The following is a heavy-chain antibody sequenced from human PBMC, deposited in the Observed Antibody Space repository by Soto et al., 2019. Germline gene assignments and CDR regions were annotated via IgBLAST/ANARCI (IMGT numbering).Heavy chain of an antibody. CDR2: ISAYNGNT. D-gene: IGHD3-10*01. Sequence: QVQLVQSGAEVKKPGASVKVSCKASGYTFTSYGISWVRQAPGQGLEWMGWISAYNGNTNYAQKLQGRVTMTTDTSTSTAYMELRSLRSDDTAVYYCARVLWVSGITELLWFGEPQGYYGMDVWGQGTSVTVSS. V-gene: IGHV1-18*01. J-gene: IGHJ6*02. CDR3: ARVLWVSGITELLWFGEPQGYYGMDV. CDR1: GYTFTSYG.